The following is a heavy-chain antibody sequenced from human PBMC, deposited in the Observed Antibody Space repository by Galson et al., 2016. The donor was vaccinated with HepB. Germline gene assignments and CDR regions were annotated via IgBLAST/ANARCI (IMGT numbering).Heavy chain of an antibody. CDR3: ARRGDSLWFDP. Sequence: QSGAEVKKPGESLKISCKSSGYRFTTYWIGWVRLMPGKGLEWMGIIHPGDSDTRYSPSFQGQVTISADKSISTAYLQWSSLKASDTAMYYCARRGDSLWFDPWGQGTLVTVSS. V-gene: IGHV5-51*01. CDR1: GYRFTTYW. J-gene: IGHJ5*02. D-gene: IGHD3-10*01. CDR2: IHPGDSDT.